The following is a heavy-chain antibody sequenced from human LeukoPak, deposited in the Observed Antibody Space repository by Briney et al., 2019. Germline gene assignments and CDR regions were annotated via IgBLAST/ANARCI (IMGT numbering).Heavy chain of an antibody. CDR2: INHSGST. V-gene: IGHV4-34*01. Sequence: PSETLSLTCAVYGGSFSGYYWSWIRQPPGKGLEWIGEINHSGSTNYNPSLKSRVTISVDTSKNQFSLKLSSVTAADTAVYYCARVSDYDILIGYWGAFDIWGQGTMVTVSS. D-gene: IGHD3-9*01. J-gene: IGHJ3*02. CDR1: GGSFSGYY. CDR3: ARVSDYDILIGYWGAFDI.